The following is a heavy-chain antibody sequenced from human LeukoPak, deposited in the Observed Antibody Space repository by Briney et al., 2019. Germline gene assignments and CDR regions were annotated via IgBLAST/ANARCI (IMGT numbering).Heavy chain of an antibody. CDR1: GGSFSGYY. CDR2: INHSGST. Sequence: SETLSLTCAVYGGSFSGYYWSWIRQPPGKGLEWIGEINHSGSTNYNPSLKSRVTISVDTSKNQFSLKLSSVTAADTAVYYCARLYYDFWGGYFGGMDVWGQGTTVTVSS. D-gene: IGHD3-3*01. J-gene: IGHJ6*02. V-gene: IGHV4-34*01. CDR3: ARLYYDFWGGYFGGMDV.